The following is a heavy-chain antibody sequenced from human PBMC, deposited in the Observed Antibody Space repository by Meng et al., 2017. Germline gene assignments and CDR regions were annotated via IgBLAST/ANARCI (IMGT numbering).Heavy chain of an antibody. CDR1: GSPVTPSY. CDR3: ARDSSSGWYHNY. J-gene: IGHJ4*02. D-gene: IGHD6-19*01. V-gene: IGHV3-53*02. CDR2: IYSGGST. Sequence: EVPLAGTGGGLIPPGGSLRLSCTTSGSPVTPSYMSWVRQAPGKGLEWVSVIYSGGSTYYADSVKGRFSISRDNSKNTLYLQMNSLRAEDTAVYFCARDSSSGWYHNYWGQGTLVTVSS.